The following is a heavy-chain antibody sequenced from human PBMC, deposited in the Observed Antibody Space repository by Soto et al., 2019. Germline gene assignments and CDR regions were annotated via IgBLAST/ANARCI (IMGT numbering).Heavy chain of an antibody. V-gene: IGHV5-51*01. J-gene: IGHJ4*02. CDR2: IYPGDSDT. Sequence: GQPLKISCRGCEYSFTSYWIGWVRQMPGKGLEWMGIIYPGDSDTRYSPSFQGQVTISADKSISTAYLQWSSLKASDTAMYYCARHISSGYYSYWGQGTLVTVSS. CDR3: ARHISSGYYSY. D-gene: IGHD3-22*01. CDR1: EYSFTSYW.